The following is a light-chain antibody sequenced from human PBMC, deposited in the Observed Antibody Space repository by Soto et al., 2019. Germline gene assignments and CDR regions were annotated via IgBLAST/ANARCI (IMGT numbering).Light chain of an antibody. CDR1: SSDVGGYNY. CDR3: CSYAGTGTYV. Sequence: QSALTQPASVSGSPGQSITISCTGTSSDVGGYNYVSWYQQHPGKAPKLMICEVTKRPSGVSNRFSGSKSGNTASLTISGLQAEDEADYYCCSYAGTGTYVFGTGTKVTVL. CDR2: EVT. V-gene: IGLV2-23*02. J-gene: IGLJ1*01.